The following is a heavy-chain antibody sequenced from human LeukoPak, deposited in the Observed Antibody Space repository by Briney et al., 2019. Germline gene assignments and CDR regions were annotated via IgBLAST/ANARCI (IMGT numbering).Heavy chain of an antibody. D-gene: IGHD5-12*01. V-gene: IGHV3-23*01. CDR1: GFTFSSYA. CDR3: AKDRSGYDIFDY. J-gene: IGHJ4*02. Sequence: GGSLRLSCAPSGFTFSSYAMSWVRQAPGKGLEWVSAISGSGGSTYYADSVKGRFTISRDNSKNTLYLQMNSLRAEDTAVYYCAKDRSGYDIFDYWGQGTLVTVSS. CDR2: ISGSGGST.